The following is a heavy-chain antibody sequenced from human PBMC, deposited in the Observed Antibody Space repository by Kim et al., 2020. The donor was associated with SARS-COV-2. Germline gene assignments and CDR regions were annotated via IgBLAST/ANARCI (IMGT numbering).Heavy chain of an antibody. CDR1: GGSISSYY. V-gene: IGHV4-4*07. CDR2: IYTSGST. Sequence: SETLSLTCTVSGGSISSYYWSWIRQPAGKGLEWIGRIYTSGSTNYNPSLKSRVTMSVDTSKNQFSLKLSSVTAADTAVYYCAREQFGYDFWSGYPVRDNYYYYYMDVWGKGTTVTVSS. J-gene: IGHJ6*03. D-gene: IGHD3-3*01. CDR3: AREQFGYDFWSGYPVRDNYYYYYMDV.